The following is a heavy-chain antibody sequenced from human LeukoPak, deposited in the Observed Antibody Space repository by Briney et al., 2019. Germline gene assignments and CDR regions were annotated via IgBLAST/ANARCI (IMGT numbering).Heavy chain of an antibody. D-gene: IGHD3-10*02. CDR1: GFTFSSYS. J-gene: IGHJ4*02. V-gene: IGHV3-21*01. CDR2: ISSSSSYI. Sequence: GGSLRLSCAASGFTFSSYSMNWVRQAPGKGLEWVSSISSSSSYISYADSVKGRFTISRDNAKNSPYLQMNNLRVEDTAVYYCARGRPLFEDYWGQGTLVTVSS. CDR3: ARGRPLFEDY.